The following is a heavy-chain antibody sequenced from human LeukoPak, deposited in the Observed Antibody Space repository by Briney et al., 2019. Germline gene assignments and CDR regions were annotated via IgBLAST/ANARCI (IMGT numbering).Heavy chain of an antibody. CDR2: IIPIFGTA. CDR1: GGTFSSYA. J-gene: IGHJ4*02. Sequence: AASVKVSCKASGGTFSSYAISWVRQAPGQGLEWMGGIIPIFGTANYAQKFQGRVTITADESTSTAYMELSSLRSEDTAVYYCARVAMIVAKPYDNWGQGTLVTVSS. D-gene: IGHD3-22*01. CDR3: ARVAMIVAKPYDN. V-gene: IGHV1-69*13.